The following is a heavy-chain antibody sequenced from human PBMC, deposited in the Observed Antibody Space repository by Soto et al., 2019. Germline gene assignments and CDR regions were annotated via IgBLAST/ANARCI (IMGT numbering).Heavy chain of an antibody. D-gene: IGHD5-12*01. CDR2: IWYDGSRK. Sequence: QAQLVESGGGVVQPGRSLRLSCAASGFTFSSYGMHWVRQAPGKGLEWVAVIWYDGSRKYYADSVKGRFTISRDNPKNTLYLQMNSLRAEDTAVYYCARETATSFDYWGQGTLVTVSS. CDR1: GFTFSSYG. J-gene: IGHJ4*02. V-gene: IGHV3-33*01. CDR3: ARETATSFDY.